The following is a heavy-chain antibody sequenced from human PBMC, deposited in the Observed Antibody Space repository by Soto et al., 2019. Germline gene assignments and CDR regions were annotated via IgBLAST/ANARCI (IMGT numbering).Heavy chain of an antibody. CDR3: AKARNRVTSDFEL. CDR1: GFTFSNYA. V-gene: IGHV3-23*01. J-gene: IGHJ2*01. D-gene: IGHD4-17*01. Sequence: EVQLLLESGGGLVQPGGSLRLSCVASGFTFSNYAMSWVRQAPGKGLEWVSSITDTGGSTHYADSVKGRFTISRHSSKNTLYLQMNSLRAEDTAAYFCAKARNRVTSDFELWGRGTLVSVSS. CDR2: ITDTGGST.